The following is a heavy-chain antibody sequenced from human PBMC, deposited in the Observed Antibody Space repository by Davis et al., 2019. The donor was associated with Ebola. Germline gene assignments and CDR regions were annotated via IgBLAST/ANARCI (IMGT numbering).Heavy chain of an antibody. CDR2: ISGTDGTT. J-gene: IGHJ4*02. D-gene: IGHD6-19*01. CDR1: GFAFSRHA. Sequence: PGGSLRLSCAASGFAFSRHAMSWVRQAPGKGLEWVSAISGTDGTTYYADSVKGRFTISRDNSKNTLFLQMNSLRADDTAIYYCAKHGNGWYELDFWGQGTLVTVSS. CDR3: AKHGNGWYELDF. V-gene: IGHV3-23*01.